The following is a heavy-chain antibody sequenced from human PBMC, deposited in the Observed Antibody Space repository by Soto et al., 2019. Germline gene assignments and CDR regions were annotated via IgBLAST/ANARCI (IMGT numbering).Heavy chain of an antibody. CDR1: GFTFSNYG. V-gene: IGHV3-30*18. Sequence: QVLLVESGGGVVQPGRSLRLSCAGSGFTFSNYGLHWVRQAPGKGLDWVSFISFDGSHKYYADSVKGRFTISRDNSNNMLYLQTDSLTTEDTAVYYCAKDGAPRYCSRSSCHPAGAYWGQGTLVTVSS. J-gene: IGHJ4*02. D-gene: IGHD2-15*01. CDR3: AKDGAPRYCSRSSCHPAGAY. CDR2: ISFDGSHK.